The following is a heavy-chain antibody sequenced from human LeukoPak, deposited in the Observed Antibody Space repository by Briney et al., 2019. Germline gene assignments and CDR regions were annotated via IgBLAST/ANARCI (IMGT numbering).Heavy chain of an antibody. CDR1: GFTFSNSA. CDR2: VLSDGSRK. J-gene: IGHJ6*02. Sequence: GRSLRLFCAASGFTFSNSALHWVRQAPGKGLEWVALVLSDGSRKYYADSVKGRFTISRDNSKNTVYLQMNSLRAEDTAVYYCARDIKSDFLGWGFSFGDYYYGMDVWGQGTTVTVSS. D-gene: IGHD3-10*01. CDR3: ARDIKSDFLGWGFSFGDYYYGMDV. V-gene: IGHV3-30*04.